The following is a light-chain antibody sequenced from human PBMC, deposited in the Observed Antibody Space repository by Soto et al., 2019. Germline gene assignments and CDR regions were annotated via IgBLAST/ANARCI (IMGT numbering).Light chain of an antibody. J-gene: IGLJ1*01. Sequence: QSVLTQPASVSGSPGQSXTISCAGTSSDVGGYNYVSWYQQLPGKAPQLVIYDVTHRPSGVSDRFSGSRSGNTASLTISGLQAEDEADYYCTSFTSGSTPYVLGTGTKVTVL. CDR3: TSFTSGSTPYV. V-gene: IGLV2-14*03. CDR1: SSDVGGYNY. CDR2: DVT.